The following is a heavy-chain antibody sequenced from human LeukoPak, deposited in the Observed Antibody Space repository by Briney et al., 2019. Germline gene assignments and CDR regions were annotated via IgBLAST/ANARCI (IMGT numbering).Heavy chain of an antibody. CDR2: INSDGSST. J-gene: IGHJ4*02. D-gene: IGHD3-10*01. CDR3: ARDIVSGSGSLDY. Sequence: PGGSLRLSCAASGFTFSSYWMHWVRQAPGMGLVWVSRINSDGSSTSYADSVKGRFTISRDNAKNTLYLQMNSLRAEDTAVYYCARDIVSGSGSLDYWGQGTLVTVSS. CDR1: GFTFSSYW. V-gene: IGHV3-74*01.